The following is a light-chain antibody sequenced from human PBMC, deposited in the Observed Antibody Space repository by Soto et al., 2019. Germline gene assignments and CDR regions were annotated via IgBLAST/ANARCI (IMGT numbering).Light chain of an antibody. Sequence: EIVLTQSPCTLSLSPGERATLSCRASQSVGRNYLAWYQQKPGQAPRLLIHAASSRATGIPDTFSGSGSETDFTLTISRLEPEDCAVYYCQQYAESPLTFGGGTKVEIK. CDR2: AAS. J-gene: IGKJ4*01. CDR1: QSVGRNY. CDR3: QQYAESPLT. V-gene: IGKV3-20*01.